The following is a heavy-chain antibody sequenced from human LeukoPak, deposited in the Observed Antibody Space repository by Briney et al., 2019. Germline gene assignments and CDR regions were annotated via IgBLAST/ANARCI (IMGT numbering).Heavy chain of an antibody. V-gene: IGHV4-39*01. J-gene: IGHJ4*02. D-gene: IGHD1-20*01. CDR1: GGSLSGTSYY. Sequence: PSETLSLTCSVSGGSLSGTSYYWGWLRQPPGKGLEGIGSIYYRGNTYYNPSLKSRVSISVDTSKSQFSLKLSSVTAADTAVYYCARLFNFDRYFHYWGQGTLVTVSS. CDR3: ARLFNFDRYFHY. CDR2: IYYRGNT.